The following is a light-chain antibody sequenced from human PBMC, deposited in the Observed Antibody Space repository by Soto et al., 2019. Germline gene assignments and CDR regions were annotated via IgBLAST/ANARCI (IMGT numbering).Light chain of an antibody. Sequence: DIQMTQSPSSLSASVGDRVTITCRASQSISSYLNWYQQKPGKAPKLLIYAASSLQSGVPSRFSGSGSGTDFTLTISSLQPEDFATYYCQQRYSTIFTFGPGTKVDIK. J-gene: IGKJ3*01. CDR2: AAS. CDR1: QSISSY. CDR3: QQRYSTIFT. V-gene: IGKV1-39*01.